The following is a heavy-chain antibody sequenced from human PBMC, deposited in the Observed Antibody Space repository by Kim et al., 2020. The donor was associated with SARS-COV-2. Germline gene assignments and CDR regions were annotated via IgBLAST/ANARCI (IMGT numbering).Heavy chain of an antibody. CDR1: GGSISSYY. D-gene: IGHD6-19*01. V-gene: IGHV4-59*01. CDR3: ASALVGYSSGWYVDY. CDR2: IYYSGST. J-gene: IGHJ4*02. Sequence: SETLSLTCTVSGGSISSYYWSWIRQPPGKGLEWIGYIYYSGSTNYNPSLKSRVTISVDTSKNQFSLKLSSVTAADTAVYYCASALVGYSSGWYVDYLGQGALVTVSS.